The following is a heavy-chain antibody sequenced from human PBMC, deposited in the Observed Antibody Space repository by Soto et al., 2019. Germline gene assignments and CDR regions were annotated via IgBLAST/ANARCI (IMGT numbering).Heavy chain of an antibody. J-gene: IGHJ4*02. D-gene: IGHD2-21*02. CDR2: IKSKSRGGTA. CDR3: TTDCPWVTPAY. Sequence: PGGSLRLSCATSGFTFSNTWMSWVRQAPGKGLEWVGRIKSKSRGGTADHAAPVKGRFTISRDDSKNTLYLYMNNLKTEDTAVYYCTTDCPWVTPAYWGQGALVTVSS. V-gene: IGHV3-15*01. CDR1: GFTFSNTW.